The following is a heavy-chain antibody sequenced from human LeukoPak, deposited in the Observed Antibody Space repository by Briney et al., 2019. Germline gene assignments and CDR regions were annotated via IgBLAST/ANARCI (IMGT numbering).Heavy chain of an antibody. Sequence: GGSLRLSCAASGFSVRSNYMTWVRQAPGKGLEWVSVIYSGGSTYYADSVKGRFNISRDNSKNTLYLQMNSLRAEDTAMYYCARDLRESGSYFSQYWGQGTLVTVSS. CDR2: IYSGGST. V-gene: IGHV3-53*01. J-gene: IGHJ4*02. CDR3: ARDLRESGSYFSQY. CDR1: GFSVRSNY. D-gene: IGHD1-26*01.